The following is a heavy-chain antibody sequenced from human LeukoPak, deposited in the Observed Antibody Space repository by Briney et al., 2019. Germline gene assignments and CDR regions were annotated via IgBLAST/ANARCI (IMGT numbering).Heavy chain of an antibody. CDR2: ISSSSSYI. CDR3: ARDADVLRFLEWFNGDFDY. D-gene: IGHD3-3*01. CDR1: GFTFSSYS. J-gene: IGHJ4*02. V-gene: IGHV3-21*01. Sequence: GGSLRLSCAASGFTFSSYSMNWVRQAPGKGLEWVSSISSSSSYIYYADSLKGRFTISRDNAKNSLYLQMNSLRAEDTAVYYCARDADVLRFLEWFNGDFDYWGQGTLVTVPS.